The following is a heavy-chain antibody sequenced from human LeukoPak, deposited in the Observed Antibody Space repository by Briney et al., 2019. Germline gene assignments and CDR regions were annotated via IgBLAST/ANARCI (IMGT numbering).Heavy chain of an antibody. CDR3: AREYTMVRGVSR. CDR1: GFTVSSNY. Sequence: QPGGSLRLSCAASGFTVSSNYMSWVRQAPGKGLEWVSVIYSGGSTYYADSVKGRFTISRDNFKNTLYLQMNSLRAEDTAVYYCAREYTMVRGVSRWGQGTLVTVSS. V-gene: IGHV3-66*01. CDR2: IYSGGST. J-gene: IGHJ4*02. D-gene: IGHD3-10*01.